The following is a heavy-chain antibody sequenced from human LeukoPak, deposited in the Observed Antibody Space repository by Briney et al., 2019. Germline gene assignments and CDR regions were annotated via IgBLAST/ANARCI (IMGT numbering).Heavy chain of an antibody. CDR1: GFTFSSYG. V-gene: IGHV3-30*18. CDR3: AKDHGDYGYYFDY. CDR2: ISYDRSNK. J-gene: IGHJ4*02. Sequence: GGSLRLSCAASGFTFSSYGMHWVRKAPGKGLEWVAVISYDRSNKYYADSVKGRFTISRDNSKNTLYLQMNSLRAEDTAVYYCAKDHGDYGYYFDYWGQGTLVTVSS. D-gene: IGHD4-17*01.